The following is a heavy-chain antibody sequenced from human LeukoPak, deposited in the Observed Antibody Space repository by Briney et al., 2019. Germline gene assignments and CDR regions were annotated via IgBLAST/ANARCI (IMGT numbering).Heavy chain of an antibody. D-gene: IGHD3-22*01. Sequence: GGSLRLSCAASGFTFSDYAMSWVRQAPGKGLNWVTGISGNGDTTYYADSVKGRFTISRDNSNNILYLQMNSLGAEDSAIYYCAKRDHSEISGFAPLFDDWGQGTLVTVSS. V-gene: IGHV3-23*01. CDR3: AKRDHSEISGFAPLFDD. CDR2: ISGNGDTT. CDR1: GFTFSDYA. J-gene: IGHJ4*02.